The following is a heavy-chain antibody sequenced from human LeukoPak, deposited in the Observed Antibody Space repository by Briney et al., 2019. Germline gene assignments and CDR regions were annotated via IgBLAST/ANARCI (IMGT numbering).Heavy chain of an antibody. V-gene: IGHV1-8*01. CDR1: GYTFTSYD. Sequence: ASVKVSCKASGYTFTSYDINWVRQATGQGLEWMGWMNPNSGNTGYAQKFQGRVTMTRNTSISTAYMELSSLRSEDTAVYYCAREGDFNYYDSSGYFGYWGQGTLVTVSS. D-gene: IGHD3-22*01. J-gene: IGHJ4*02. CDR3: AREGDFNYYDSSGYFGY. CDR2: MNPNSGNT.